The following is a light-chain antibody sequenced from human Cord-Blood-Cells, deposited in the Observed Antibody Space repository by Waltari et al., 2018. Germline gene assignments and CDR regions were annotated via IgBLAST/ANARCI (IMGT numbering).Light chain of an antibody. CDR3: CSYAGSYTFEDVV. CDR1: SSDVGGYHY. CDR2: DVS. Sequence: QSALTQPRSVSGSPGQSVTISCTGTSSDVGGYHYVSCYQQHPGKAPKLMIYDVSKRPSGVPDRFSGSKSGNTASLTISGLQAEDEADYYCCSYAGSYTFEDVVFGGGTKLTVL. J-gene: IGLJ2*01. V-gene: IGLV2-11*01.